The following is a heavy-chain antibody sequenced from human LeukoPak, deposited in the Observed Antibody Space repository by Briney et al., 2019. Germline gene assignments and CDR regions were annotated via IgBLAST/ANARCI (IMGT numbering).Heavy chain of an antibody. CDR1: GGSISSFY. J-gene: IGHJ5*02. D-gene: IGHD1-1*01. CDR3: ARHGTSGTNLNWFDP. CDR2: IYYSGSP. V-gene: IGHV4-59*01. Sequence: SETLSLTCTVSGGSISSFYWSWIRQPPGKGLEWIGYIYYSGSPNYNPSLKSRVTISVDTSKNQFSLKLSSVTAADTAVYYCARHGTSGTNLNWFDPWGQGTLVTVSS.